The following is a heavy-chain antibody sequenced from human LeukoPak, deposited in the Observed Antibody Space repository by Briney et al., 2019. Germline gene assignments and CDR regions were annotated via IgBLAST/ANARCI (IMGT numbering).Heavy chain of an antibody. CDR2: MNPNSGNT. CDR1: GYTFTSYD. D-gene: IGHD4-17*01. V-gene: IGHV1-8*01. CDR3: TMTTVNHNWFDP. Sequence: GASVKVSCKASGYTFTSYDINWVRQATGQGLEWMGWMNPNSGNTGYAQKFQGRVTMTRNTSISTAYMELSSLRSEDTAVYYCTMTTVNHNWFDPWGQGTLVTVSS. J-gene: IGHJ5*02.